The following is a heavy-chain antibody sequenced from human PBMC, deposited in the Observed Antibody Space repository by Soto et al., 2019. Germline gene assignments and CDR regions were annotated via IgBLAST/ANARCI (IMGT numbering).Heavy chain of an antibody. V-gene: IGHV4-31*03. Sequence: QVQLQESGPGLVEPSQTLSLICTVSGGSISSGDYYWSWIRQLPGKGLEWIGYIYYSGTTFHNPSIKSRVSISVETSKNLYSLKLRSMPAADTAVYYSARTAGDYGLSKYFQHWGQGTLVTVSS. J-gene: IGHJ1*01. CDR1: GGSISSGDYY. D-gene: IGHD4-17*01. CDR3: ARTAGDYGLSKYFQH. CDR2: IYYSGTT.